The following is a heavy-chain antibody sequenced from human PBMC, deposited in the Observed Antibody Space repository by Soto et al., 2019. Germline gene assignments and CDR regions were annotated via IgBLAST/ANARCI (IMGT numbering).Heavy chain of an antibody. CDR3: ARGRRVIHTSSYYNGLDV. CDR2: IKLDGSEK. V-gene: IGHV3-7*05. CDR1: GFTFSTYW. J-gene: IGHJ6*02. D-gene: IGHD2-21*01. Sequence: GGSLRLSCAASGFTFSTYWMSWVRQAPGKGLEWVANIKLDGSEKYYVDSVKGRFTISRDNAKNSLYIQMNSLRAEDTAMYYCARGRRVIHTSSYYNGLDVWGLGTTVTVSS.